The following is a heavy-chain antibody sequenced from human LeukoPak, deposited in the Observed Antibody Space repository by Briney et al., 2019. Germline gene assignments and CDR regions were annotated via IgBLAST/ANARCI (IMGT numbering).Heavy chain of an antibody. Sequence: ASVRVSCKASGYTFTNYDINWVRQATGQGLEWMGRMNPNNGNAGYAQKFQDKVTMTRDTSISTAYMELSSLRSDDTAVYYCARDLPRDYYERAFDIWGQGTMVTVSS. D-gene: IGHD3-22*01. V-gene: IGHV1-8*01. J-gene: IGHJ3*02. CDR2: MNPNNGNA. CDR1: GYTFTNYD. CDR3: ARDLPRDYYERAFDI.